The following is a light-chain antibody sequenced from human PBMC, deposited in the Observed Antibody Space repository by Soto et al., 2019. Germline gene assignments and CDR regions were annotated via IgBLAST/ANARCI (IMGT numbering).Light chain of an antibody. V-gene: IGKV3-11*01. J-gene: IGKJ4*01. Sequence: EIVLTQSPATVSLSPGDTATLSCRASQSVGTYLAWYQQKPGLAPRLLIYDVSTRATGIPDRFSGSGSGTDFTLSISSLEPEDSAVYFCQQRSSRGLTFGGGTKVDIK. CDR1: QSVGTY. CDR2: DVS. CDR3: QQRSSRGLT.